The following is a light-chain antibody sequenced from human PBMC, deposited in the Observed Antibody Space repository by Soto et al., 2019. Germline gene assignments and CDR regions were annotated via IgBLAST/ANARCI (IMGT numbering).Light chain of an antibody. J-gene: IGKJ1*01. CDR1: QSISSW. Sequence: DIQMTQSPSTLSASVGDRVTITCRASQSISSWLAWYQQKPGKAPKLLIYKASSLESGVPSRFSGSGSETEFTLTISSLQPDDFATYYCQQYNSYPWTFGQGNKVEIK. CDR3: QQYNSYPWT. V-gene: IGKV1-5*03. CDR2: KAS.